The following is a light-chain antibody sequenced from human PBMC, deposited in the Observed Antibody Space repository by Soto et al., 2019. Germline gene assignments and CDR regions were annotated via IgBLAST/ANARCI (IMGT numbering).Light chain of an antibody. CDR2: GAS. Sequence: EIVLTQSPGTLSFSPGERATLSCRASQSFSSSYLAWYQQKPGQAPRLLIYGASSRATGIPDRFSGSGSGTDFTLTISRLEPEDFAVYYCQQYGSSPPITFGPGTKVDI. V-gene: IGKV3-20*01. J-gene: IGKJ3*01. CDR1: QSFSSSY. CDR3: QQYGSSPPIT.